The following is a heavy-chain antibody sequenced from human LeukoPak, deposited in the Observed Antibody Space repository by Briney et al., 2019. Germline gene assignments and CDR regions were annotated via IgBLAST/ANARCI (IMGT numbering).Heavy chain of an antibody. J-gene: IGHJ5*02. CDR2: INPNSGGT. CDR3: ARVEITYYDFWSGYSVKEFDP. D-gene: IGHD3-3*01. Sequence: ASVKVSCKASGCTFTGYYMHWVRQAPGQGLEWMGWINPNSGGTNYAQKFQGRVTMTRDTSISTAYMELSRLRSDDTAVYYCARVEITYYDFWSGYSVKEFDPWGQGTLVTVSS. CDR1: GCTFTGYY. V-gene: IGHV1-2*02.